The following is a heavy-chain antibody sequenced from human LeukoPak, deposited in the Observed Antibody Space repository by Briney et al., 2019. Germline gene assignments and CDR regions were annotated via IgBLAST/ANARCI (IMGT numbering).Heavy chain of an antibody. D-gene: IGHD3-22*01. J-gene: IGHJ4*02. CDR3: ARDRHYYDSSGYYPFDY. V-gene: IGHV1-69*05. CDR2: IIPIFGTA. CDR1: GGTFSSYA. Sequence: GASVKVSCKASGGTFSSYAISWVRQAPGQGLERMGGIIPIFGTANYAQKFQGRVTITTDESTSTAYMELSSLRSEDTAVYYCARDRHYYDSSGYYPFDYWGQGTLVTVSS.